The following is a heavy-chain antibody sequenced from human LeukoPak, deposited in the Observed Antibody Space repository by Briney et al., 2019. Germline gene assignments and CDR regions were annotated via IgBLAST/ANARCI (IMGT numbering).Heavy chain of an antibody. Sequence: SETLSLTCTVSGGSISSSSYYWGWIRHPPGKGLECIGSIYYSGSTYYNPSLKSRVTISVDTSKNQFSLKLSSVTAADTAVYYCARLVKIRGYYMDVWGKGTTVTISS. CDR1: GGSISSSSYY. CDR2: IYYSGST. J-gene: IGHJ6*03. CDR3: ARLVKIRGYYMDV. D-gene: IGHD4-23*01. V-gene: IGHV4-39*07.